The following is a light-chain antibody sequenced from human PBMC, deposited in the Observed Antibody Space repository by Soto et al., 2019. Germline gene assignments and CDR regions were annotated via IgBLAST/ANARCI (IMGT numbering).Light chain of an antibody. CDR2: DVS. V-gene: IGLV2-14*01. CDR3: SSYTGSSSYV. J-gene: IGLJ1*01. CDR1: SNDVGAYNS. Sequence: QSALTQPASVSGSPGQSIAISCTGNSNDVGAYNSVSWYQQYPGKAPKLMIHDVSNRPSGVSDRFSGSKSGNTASLTISGLQAEDEADYYCSSYTGSSSYVFGSGTRSPS.